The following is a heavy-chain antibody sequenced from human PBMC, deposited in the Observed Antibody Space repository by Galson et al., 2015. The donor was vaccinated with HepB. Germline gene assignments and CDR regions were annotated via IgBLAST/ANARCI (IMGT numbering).Heavy chain of an antibody. CDR2: ISSNGGST. D-gene: IGHD4-23*01. V-gene: IGHV3-64D*06. CDR3: VKGGGGLDYFDY. J-gene: IGHJ4*02. CDR1: GFTFSSHA. Sequence: SLRLSCAASGFTFSSHAMHWVRQAPGKGLEYVSAISSNGGSTYYADSVKGRFTISRDNSKNTLYLQMSSLRAEDTAVYYCVKGGGGLDYFDYWGQGTLVTVSS.